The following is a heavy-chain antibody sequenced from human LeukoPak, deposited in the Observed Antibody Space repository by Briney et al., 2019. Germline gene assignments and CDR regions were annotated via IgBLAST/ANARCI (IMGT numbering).Heavy chain of an antibody. J-gene: IGHJ3*02. V-gene: IGHV3-30-3*01. CDR3: ARDPAPTRIAAANDAFDI. Sequence: PGGSLRLSCAASGFTFSSYAMHWVRQAPGKGLEWVAVISYDGSNKYYADSVKGRFTISRDNSKNTLYLQMNSLRAEDTAVYYCARDPAPTRIAAANDAFDIWGQGTMVTVSS. CDR1: GFTFSSYA. CDR2: ISYDGSNK. D-gene: IGHD6-13*01.